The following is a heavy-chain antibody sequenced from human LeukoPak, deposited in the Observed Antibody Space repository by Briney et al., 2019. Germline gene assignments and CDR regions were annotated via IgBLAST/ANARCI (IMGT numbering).Heavy chain of an antibody. V-gene: IGHV3-23*01. CDR2: ISGSGDRT. J-gene: IGHJ6*02. CDR3: ARERGYSSGWPHYYGMDV. CDR1: GFTFSSYA. Sequence: GGSLRLSCAASGFTFSSYALNWVRQAPGKGLEWVSLISGSGDRTYYADSVKGRFTISRDNSKNTLYLQMNSLRAEDTAVYYCARERGYSSGWPHYYGMDVWGQGTTVTVSS. D-gene: IGHD6-19*01.